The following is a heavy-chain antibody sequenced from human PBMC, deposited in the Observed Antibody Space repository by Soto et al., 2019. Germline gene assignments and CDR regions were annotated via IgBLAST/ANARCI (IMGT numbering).Heavy chain of an antibody. Sequence: GGSLRLSCAASGFTFSSYGMHWVRQAPGKGLEWVAVISYDGSNKYYADSVKGRFTISRDNSKNTLYLQMNSLRAEDTAVYYCPNDPNFPCYPSRGSCSEKWFDPCGQGTLVTVYS. CDR2: ISYDGSNK. CDR3: PNDPNFPCYPSRGSCSEKWFDP. J-gene: IGHJ5*02. V-gene: IGHV3-30*18. CDR1: GFTFSSYG. D-gene: IGHD2-15*01.